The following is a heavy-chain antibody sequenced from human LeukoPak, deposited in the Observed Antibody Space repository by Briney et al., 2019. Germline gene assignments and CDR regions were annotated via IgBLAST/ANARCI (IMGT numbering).Heavy chain of an antibody. D-gene: IGHD2-8*01. CDR3: AKEATNGPGYGPDY. CDR2: ISGSGGNT. J-gene: IGHJ4*02. Sequence: GGSLRLSCAASGFTFSSYAMSWVRQAPGKGLEWVSGISGSGGNTYYADSVKGRFTTSRDNSKNKLYLQMNSLRVEDTAAYYCAKEATNGPGYGPDYWGQGTLVTVSS. V-gene: IGHV3-23*01. CDR1: GFTFSSYA.